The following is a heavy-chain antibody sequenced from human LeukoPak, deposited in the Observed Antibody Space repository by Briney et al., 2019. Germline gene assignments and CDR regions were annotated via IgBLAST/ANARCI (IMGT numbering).Heavy chain of an antibody. J-gene: IGHJ4*02. D-gene: IGHD3-22*01. CDR3: ARGGYYDSSGYRFDY. Sequence: GGSLRLSCAASGFTFSSYSMNWVRQAPGKGLEWVSSISSSSYIYYADSVKGRFTISRDNAKNSLYLQMNSLRAEDTAVYYCARGGYYDSSGYRFDYWGQGTLVTVSS. V-gene: IGHV3-21*01. CDR1: GFTFSSYS. CDR2: ISSSSYI.